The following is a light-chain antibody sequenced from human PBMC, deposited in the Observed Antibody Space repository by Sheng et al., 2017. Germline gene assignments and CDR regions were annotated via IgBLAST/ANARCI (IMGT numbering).Light chain of an antibody. V-gene: IGKV3-15*01. J-gene: IGKJ1*01. Sequence: EILVTQSPATLSVSPGDRATLSCRASQSVSSNLAWYQQKPGQAPRLLIYGASTRATGIPARFSGSGSGTEFTLTISSLQSEDFAVYYCQHYNGWPPWTFGQGTEGGRQT. CDR2: GAS. CDR1: QSVSSN. CDR3: QHYNGWPPWT.